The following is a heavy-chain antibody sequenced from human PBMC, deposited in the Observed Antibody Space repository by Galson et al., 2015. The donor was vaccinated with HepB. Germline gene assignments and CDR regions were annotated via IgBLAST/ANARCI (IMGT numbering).Heavy chain of an antibody. CDR2: ISYDGSNK. V-gene: IGHV3-30*18. Sequence: SLRLSCAASGFTFSSYGMHWVRQAPGKGLEWVAVISYDGSNKYYADSVKGRFTISRDDSKNTLHLQMNSLRTEDTAVYFCAKIMRRGPLVRGIIPDFWGQGTLVTVSS. CDR3: AKIMRRGPLVRGIIPDF. D-gene: IGHD3-10*01. CDR1: GFTFSSYG. J-gene: IGHJ4*02.